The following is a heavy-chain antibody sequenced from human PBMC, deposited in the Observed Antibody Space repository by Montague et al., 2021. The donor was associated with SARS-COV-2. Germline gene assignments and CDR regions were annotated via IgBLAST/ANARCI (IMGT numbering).Heavy chain of an antibody. CDR1: GGSISSYY. D-gene: IGHD2-2*01. V-gene: IGHV4-59*01. CDR2: ITYSGST. Sequence: SETLSLTCTVSGGSISSYYWSWIRQPPGRGLQWIGYITYSGSTNYNHSLQSRVIISVDTSKNHFTLRLSSVTAADTAVYYCANFRRTQVLFGTLYDGMDVWGQGTTVTVSS. J-gene: IGHJ6*02. CDR3: ANFRRTQVLFGTLYDGMDV.